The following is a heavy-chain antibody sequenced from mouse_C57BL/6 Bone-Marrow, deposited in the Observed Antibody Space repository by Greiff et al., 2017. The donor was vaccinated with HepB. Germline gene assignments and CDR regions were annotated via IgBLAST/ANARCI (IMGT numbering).Heavy chain of an antibody. CDR3: ARDYYGGFYYFDY. J-gene: IGHJ2*01. V-gene: IGHV3-6*01. CDR2: ISYDGSN. D-gene: IGHD1-1*01. CDR1: GYSITSGYY. Sequence: ESGPGLVKPSQSLSLTCSVTGYSITSGYYWNWIRQFPGNKLEWMGYISYDGSNNYNPSLKNRISITRDTSKNQFFLKLNSVTTEDTATYYCARDYYGGFYYFDYWGQGTTLTVSS.